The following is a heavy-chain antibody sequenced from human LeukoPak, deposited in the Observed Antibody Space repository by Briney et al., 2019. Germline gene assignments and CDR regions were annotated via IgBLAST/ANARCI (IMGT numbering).Heavy chain of an antibody. CDR1: GFTFGSYG. D-gene: IGHD6-13*01. CDR2: IPYDGSNK. CDR3: VRGAYSSSWLNFDY. J-gene: IGHJ4*02. Sequence: GGSLRLSCAASGFTFGSYGMHWVRQAPGKGLEWVALIPYDGSNKYYADSVKGRFTVSRDNSKNTLYLQMNSLRAEDTAVYYCVRGAYSSSWLNFDYWGQGTLVTVSS. V-gene: IGHV3-30*19.